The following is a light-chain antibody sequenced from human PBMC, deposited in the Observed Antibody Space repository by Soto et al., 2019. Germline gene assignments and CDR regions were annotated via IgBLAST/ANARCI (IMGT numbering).Light chain of an antibody. V-gene: IGKV1-39*01. CDR2: AAS. Sequence: DIQMTQSPYSLSASVGDRVTITCRASQIISRYLHWYQQKPGKAPKLLIYAASSLQSGVPSRFSGSGSGTDFALTISRRQPEDFATYYCQQSYNTPWTCGQGTKVEIK. CDR3: QQSYNTPWT. J-gene: IGKJ1*01. CDR1: QIISRY.